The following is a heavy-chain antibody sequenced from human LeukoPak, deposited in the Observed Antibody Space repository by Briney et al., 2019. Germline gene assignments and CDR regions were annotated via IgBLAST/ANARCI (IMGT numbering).Heavy chain of an antibody. Sequence: GGSLRLSCAASGFTFSSYAMSWVRQAPGKGLEWVSAISGSGGSTYYADSVEGRFTISRDNSKNTLYLQMNSVRAEDTAVYYCAKDLTSGSYYVDYFDYWGQGTLVTVSS. CDR3: AKDLTSGSYYVDYFDY. D-gene: IGHD1-26*01. CDR2: ISGSGGST. CDR1: GFTFSSYA. V-gene: IGHV3-23*01. J-gene: IGHJ4*02.